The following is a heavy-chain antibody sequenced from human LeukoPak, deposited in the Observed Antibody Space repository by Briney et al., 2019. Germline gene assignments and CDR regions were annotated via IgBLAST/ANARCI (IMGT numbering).Heavy chain of an antibody. CDR3: ARQRGPYGPSVDY. CDR1: GFTVSSNY. CDR2: IYSGGST. V-gene: IGHV3-53*01. Sequence: GGSLRLSCAASGFTVSSNYMSWVRQAPGKGLEWVSVIYSGGSTYYADSVKGRFTISRDNSKNTLYLQMNSLRAEDTAVYYCARQRGPYGPSVDYWGQGTLVTVSS. J-gene: IGHJ4*02. D-gene: IGHD3-10*01.